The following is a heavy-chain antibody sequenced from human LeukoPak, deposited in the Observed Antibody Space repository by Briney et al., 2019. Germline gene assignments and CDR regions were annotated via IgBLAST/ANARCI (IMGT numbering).Heavy chain of an antibody. D-gene: IGHD2-2*01. CDR3: ARDQGCSSTSCYVGAFDI. CDR1: GFTFSSYS. J-gene: IGHJ3*02. CDR2: ISSSSDTI. Sequence: GGSLRLSCAASGFTFSSYSMNWVRQAPGKGLEWVSYISSSSDTIYYADSVKGRFTISRDNSKNTLYLQMNSLRAEDTAVYYCARDQGCSSTSCYVGAFDIWGQGTMVTVSS. V-gene: IGHV3-48*01.